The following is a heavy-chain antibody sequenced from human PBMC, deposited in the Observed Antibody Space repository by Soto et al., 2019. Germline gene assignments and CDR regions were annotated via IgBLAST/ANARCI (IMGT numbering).Heavy chain of an antibody. CDR3: ARDGRYCSGGSCHHAFDI. Sequence: GGSLRLSCAASGFNFDVYAMHWVRQAPGKGLEWVAVIWYDGSNKYYADSVKGRFTISRDNSKNTLYQQMNSLRAEDTAVYYCARDGRYCSGGSCHHAFDIWGQGTMVTVSS. J-gene: IGHJ3*02. CDR2: IWYDGSNK. CDR1: GFNFDVYA. V-gene: IGHV3-33*08. D-gene: IGHD2-15*01.